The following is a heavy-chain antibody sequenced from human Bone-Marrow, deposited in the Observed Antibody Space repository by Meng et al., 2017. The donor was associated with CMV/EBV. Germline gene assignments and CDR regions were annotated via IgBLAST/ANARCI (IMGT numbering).Heavy chain of an antibody. CDR1: GFTFSSYA. Sequence: GGSLRLSCAASGFTFSSYAMHWVRQAPGKGLEWVAVISYDGSNKYYADSVKGRFTISRDNSKNTLYLHMNSLRAEDTAVYYCARVGGYCSGGSCYYYGMDVWGQGTTVTVSS. D-gene: IGHD2-15*01. CDR3: ARVGGYCSGGSCYYYGMDV. J-gene: IGHJ6*02. CDR2: ISYDGSNK. V-gene: IGHV3-30-3*01.